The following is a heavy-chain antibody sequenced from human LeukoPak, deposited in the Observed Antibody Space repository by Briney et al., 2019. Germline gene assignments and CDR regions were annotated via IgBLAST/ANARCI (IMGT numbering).Heavy chain of an antibody. CDR1: GFTFNIYA. Sequence: GGSLRLSCAASGFTFNIYAMAWVRQAPGKGLVWVSRINGDGSSTRYADSVKGRFTISRDNAKNTLYLQMNSLRAEDTAVYYCARGGLNALEAFDIWGQGTLVTVCS. D-gene: IGHD1-1*01. CDR3: ARGGLNALEAFDI. J-gene: IGHJ3*02. CDR2: INGDGSST. V-gene: IGHV3-74*01.